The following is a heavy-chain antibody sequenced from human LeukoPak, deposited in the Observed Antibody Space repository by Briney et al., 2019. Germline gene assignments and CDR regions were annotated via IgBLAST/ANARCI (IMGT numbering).Heavy chain of an antibody. D-gene: IGHD2-2*01. CDR2: ISGNGGST. CDR1: GFTFSSYA. Sequence: GGSLRLSCAASGFTFSSYAMSWVRQAPGKGLEWVSAISGNGGSTYYADSVKGRFTISRDNSKNTLYLQMNSLRAEDTAVYYCAKDEVVPAAPNWFDPWGQGTLVTVSS. J-gene: IGHJ5*02. CDR3: AKDEVVPAAPNWFDP. V-gene: IGHV3-23*01.